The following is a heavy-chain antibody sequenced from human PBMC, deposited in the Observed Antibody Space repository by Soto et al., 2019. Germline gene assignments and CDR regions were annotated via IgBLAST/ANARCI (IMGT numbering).Heavy chain of an antibody. D-gene: IGHD3-3*01. V-gene: IGHV1-46*01. Sequence: GASVKVSCKASGYTFTSYYMHWVRQAPGQGLEWMGIINPSGGSTSYAQKFQGRVTMTRDTSTSTVYMELSSVTAADTAVYYCARVRQPNYDFWSGYANTNWFDPWGQGTLVTVSS. CDR3: ARVRQPNYDFWSGYANTNWFDP. J-gene: IGHJ5*02. CDR1: GYTFTSYY. CDR2: INPSGGST.